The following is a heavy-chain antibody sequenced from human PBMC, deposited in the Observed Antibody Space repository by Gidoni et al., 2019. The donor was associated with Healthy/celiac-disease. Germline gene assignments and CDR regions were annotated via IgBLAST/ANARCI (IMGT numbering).Heavy chain of an antibody. CDR3: ARGYGDWGSGYYYYYGMDV. J-gene: IGHJ6*02. V-gene: IGHV4-4*02. D-gene: IGHD7-27*01. CDR2: IYHSGST. CDR1: GGSISSSHW. Sequence: QVQLQESGPGLVKPSGTLSLTCAVSGGSISSSHWWSWVRQPPGKGLEWIGEIYHSGSTNYNPSLKSRVTISVDKSKNQFSLKLSSVTAADTAVYYCARGYGDWGSGYYYYYGMDVWGQGTTVTVSS.